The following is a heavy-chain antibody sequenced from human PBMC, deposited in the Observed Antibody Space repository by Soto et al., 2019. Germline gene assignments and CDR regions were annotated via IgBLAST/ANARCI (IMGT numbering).Heavy chain of an antibody. J-gene: IGHJ5*02. CDR3: AHRQDCPGNSCSWDTGWFDP. V-gene: IGHV2-5*02. CDR2: IFWDDDK. Sequence: QITLKESGPTLVKPTQTLTLTCTFSGFSLSTSGVGVGWFRQPPGKAPEWLALIFWDDDKRYHPSLKSRLTITKDTSKNQVVFTMTNTDLVDTATYYCAHRQDCPGNSCSWDTGWFDPWGQGTLVPVSS. D-gene: IGHD5-12*01. CDR1: GFSLSTSGVG.